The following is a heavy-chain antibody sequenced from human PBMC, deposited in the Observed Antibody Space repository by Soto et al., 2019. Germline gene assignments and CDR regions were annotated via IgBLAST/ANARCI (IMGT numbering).Heavy chain of an antibody. CDR1: GYTFTSYG. V-gene: IGHV1-18*01. J-gene: IGHJ4*02. CDR2: ISAYNGNT. Sequence: QVQRVQSGAEVKKPGASVKVSGKASGYTFTSYGISWVRQAPGQGLEWMGWISAYNGNTNYAQKLQGRVTMTTDTSTSTAYMELRSLRSDDTAVYYRARGAWPSGSYFPTVLDYWGQGTLVTVSS. D-gene: IGHD1-26*01. CDR3: ARGAWPSGSYFPTVLDY.